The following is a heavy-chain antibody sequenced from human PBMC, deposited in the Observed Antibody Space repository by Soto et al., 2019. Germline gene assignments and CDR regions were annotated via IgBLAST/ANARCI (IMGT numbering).Heavy chain of an antibody. Sequence: PGGSLRLSCAASGFTFSSYWMHWVRQAPGKGLVWVSRINSDGSSTSYAASVKGRFTISRDNAKNTLYLQMNSLRAEDTAVYYCANSGYSYGPIHSWGQGTLVTVS. CDR3: ANSGYSYGPIHS. CDR1: GFTFSSYW. V-gene: IGHV3-74*01. J-gene: IGHJ4*02. D-gene: IGHD5-18*01. CDR2: INSDGSST.